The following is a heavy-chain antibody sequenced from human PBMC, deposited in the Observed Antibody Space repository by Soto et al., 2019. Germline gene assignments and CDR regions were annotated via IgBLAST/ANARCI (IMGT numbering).Heavy chain of an antibody. CDR2: IRSKANSYAT. CDR1: GFTFSGSA. J-gene: IGHJ4*02. Sequence: PGGSLRLSCAASGFTFSGSAMHWVRQASGKGLEWVGRIRSKANSYATAYAASVKGRFTISRDDSKNTAYLQMNSLKTEDTAVYYCTRHEEQGNYDILTGACDYWGQGTLVTVSS. D-gene: IGHD3-9*01. CDR3: TRHEEQGNYDILTGACDY. V-gene: IGHV3-73*01.